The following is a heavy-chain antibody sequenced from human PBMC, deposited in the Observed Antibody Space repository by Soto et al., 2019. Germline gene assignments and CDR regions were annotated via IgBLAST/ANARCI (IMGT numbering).Heavy chain of an antibody. CDR3: ARGGCSSTSCYGDLNYYYGMDV. V-gene: IGHV1-24*01. CDR1: GYTLTELS. CDR2: FDPEDGET. D-gene: IGHD2-2*01. Sequence: ASVKVSCKVSGYTLTELSMHWVRQAPGKGLEWMGGFDPEDGETIYAQKFQGRVTMTEDTSTDTAYMELSSLRSEDTAVYYCARGGCSSTSCYGDLNYYYGMDVWGKGTTVTVSS. J-gene: IGHJ6*04.